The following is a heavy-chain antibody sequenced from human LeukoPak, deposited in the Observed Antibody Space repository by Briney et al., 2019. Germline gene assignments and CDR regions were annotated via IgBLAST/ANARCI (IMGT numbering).Heavy chain of an antibody. D-gene: IGHD6-13*01. CDR1: GFTFSSYS. J-gene: IGHJ4*02. CDR2: ISSSSSYI. Sequence: GGSLRLSCAASGFTFSSYSMNWVRQAPGKGLEWVSSISSSSSYIYYADSVKGRFTISRDNAKNSLYLQLNSLRAEDTAVYYCAGFLAAAGTPFNYWGQGTLVTVSS. V-gene: IGHV3-21*01. CDR3: AGFLAAAGTPFNY.